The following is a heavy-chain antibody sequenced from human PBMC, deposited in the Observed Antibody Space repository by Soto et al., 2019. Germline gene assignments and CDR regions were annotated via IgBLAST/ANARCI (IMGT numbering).Heavy chain of an antibody. CDR3: ARDYCSGGSCQVFDY. J-gene: IGHJ4*02. D-gene: IGHD2-15*01. V-gene: IGHV3-33*01. CDR2: IWYDGSNK. CDR1: GFTFSSYG. Sequence: GGSLRLSCAASGFTFSSYGMHWVRQAPGKGLEWVAVIWYDGSNKYYADSVKGRFTISRDNSKNTLYLQMNSLRAEDTAVYYCARDYCSGGSCQVFDYWGQGTLVTVSS.